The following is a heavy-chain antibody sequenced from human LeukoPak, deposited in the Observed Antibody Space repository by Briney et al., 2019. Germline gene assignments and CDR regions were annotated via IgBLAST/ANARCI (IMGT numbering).Heavy chain of an antibody. Sequence: GGSLRLSSAASGFTFSSYAMTWVRQAPGKGLDWVSAISASGGSTSYADSVKGRFTISRDNSKNTLYLQMNSLRAVDTSVYYCASQTSGYSGYSSQYWRRGTLVTVSS. CDR3: ASQTSGYSGYSSQY. CDR1: GFTFSSYA. CDR2: ISASGGST. D-gene: IGHD5-12*01. V-gene: IGHV3-23*01. J-gene: IGHJ4*02.